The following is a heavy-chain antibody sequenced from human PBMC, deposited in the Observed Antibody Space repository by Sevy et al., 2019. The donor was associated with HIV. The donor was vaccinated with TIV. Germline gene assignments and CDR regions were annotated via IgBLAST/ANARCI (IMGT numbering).Heavy chain of an antibody. V-gene: IGHV3-21*01. CDR1: GFTFSSYS. Sequence: GGSLRLSCAASGFTFSSYSMNWVRQAPGKGLEWVSSISSSSSYIYYADSVKGRFTISRDNAKNSLYLQMKSLRAEDTAVYYCATTAFRDSSGSYGHWGQGPWSPSPQ. CDR2: ISSSSSYI. J-gene: IGHJ1*01. D-gene: IGHD3-22*01. CDR3: ATTAFRDSSGSYGH.